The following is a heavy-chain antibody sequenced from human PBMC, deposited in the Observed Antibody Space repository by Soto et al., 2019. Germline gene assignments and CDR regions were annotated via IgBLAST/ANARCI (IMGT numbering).Heavy chain of an antibody. CDR2: IYLSGST. Sequence: SETLSLTCAVSGYSISSGYYWGWIRQPPGKGLEWIANIYLSGSTYYNRSLRSRVTISGDTSKNQFSLNLSSVTAPDTAVYYCARLKRGIGASMGHLGAVAGPIAYWGQGTLVTVSS. CDR3: ARLKRGIGASMGHLGAVAGPIAY. CDR1: GYSISSGYY. J-gene: IGHJ4*02. D-gene: IGHD6-19*01. V-gene: IGHV4-38-2*01.